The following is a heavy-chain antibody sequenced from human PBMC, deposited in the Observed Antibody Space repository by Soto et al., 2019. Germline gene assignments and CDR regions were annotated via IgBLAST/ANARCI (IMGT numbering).Heavy chain of an antibody. D-gene: IGHD3-3*01. Sequence: ALRLSCAASGFTFDDYAMHWVRQAPGKGLEWVSGISWNSGSIGYADSVKGRFTISRDNAKNSLYLQMNSLRAEDTALYYCAKEIDYDFWSGYYYGMDVWGQGTTVTVSS. J-gene: IGHJ6*02. CDR1: GFTFDDYA. V-gene: IGHV3-9*01. CDR2: ISWNSGSI. CDR3: AKEIDYDFWSGYYYGMDV.